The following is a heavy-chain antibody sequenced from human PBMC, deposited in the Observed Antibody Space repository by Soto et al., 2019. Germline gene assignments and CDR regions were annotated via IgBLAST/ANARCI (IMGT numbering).Heavy chain of an antibody. CDR2: VKSKSDGGTA. J-gene: IGHJ4*02. D-gene: IGHD3-22*01. CDR3: VPISHDPRGYFRDLG. Sequence: EVPVVESGGGLVKPGGSLRLSCAASGFTFTNAWMNWVRQAPGKGPEWVGRVKSKSDGGTADYAAPVEGRFTISRDDSKTTVHLQMSSLKTEDTAVYYCVPISHDPRGYFRDLGWGLGILVTVS. V-gene: IGHV3-15*07. CDR1: GFTFTNAW.